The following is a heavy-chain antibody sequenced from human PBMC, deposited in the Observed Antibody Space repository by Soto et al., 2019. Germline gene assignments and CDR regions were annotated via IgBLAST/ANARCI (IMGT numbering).Heavy chain of an antibody. CDR2: ISGSGGST. CDR3: AKDRRYSYGYRGDNWFDP. V-gene: IGHV3-23*01. D-gene: IGHD5-18*01. J-gene: IGHJ5*02. Sequence: GGSLRLSCAASGFTFSSYAMSWVRQAPGKRLEWVSAISGSGGSTYYADSVKGRFTISRDNSKNTLYLQMNSLRAEDTAVYYCAKDRRYSYGYRGDNWFDPWGQGTLVTVSS. CDR1: GFTFSSYA.